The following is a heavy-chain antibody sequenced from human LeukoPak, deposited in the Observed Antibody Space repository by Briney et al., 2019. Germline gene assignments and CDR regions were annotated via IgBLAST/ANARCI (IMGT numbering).Heavy chain of an antibody. Sequence: GGSLRLSCAASGFTFSDYWMHWVRQAPGKGLVWVSRVNNDGSSTVYADSVKGRFTISRDNAKNTVYLQMNSLRAEDTAVYYCARITRPQGGSSDVLEPWGQGTLVTVSS. V-gene: IGHV3-74*01. D-gene: IGHD1-20*01. J-gene: IGHJ5*02. CDR3: ARITRPQGGSSDVLEP. CDR1: GFTFSDYW. CDR2: VNNDGSST.